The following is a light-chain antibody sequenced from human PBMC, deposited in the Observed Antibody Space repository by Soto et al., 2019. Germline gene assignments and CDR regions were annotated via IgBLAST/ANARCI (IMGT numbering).Light chain of an antibody. V-gene: IGKV1-39*01. CDR3: QQTYSTLYT. J-gene: IGKJ2*01. CDR1: QSISNY. Sequence: DIQMTQSPSSLSASVGDRVTITCRASQSISNYLNWYQHRPGKAPKLLIYTASSLQSGVPARFSGSGSGTDFALTISSLHPEDFATYYCQQTYSTLYTFGQGTKLEI. CDR2: TAS.